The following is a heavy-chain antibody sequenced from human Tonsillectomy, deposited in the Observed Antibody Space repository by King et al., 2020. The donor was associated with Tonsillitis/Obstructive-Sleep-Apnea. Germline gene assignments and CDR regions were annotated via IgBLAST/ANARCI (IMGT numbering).Heavy chain of an antibody. D-gene: IGHD3-10*01. V-gene: IGHV4-59*08. CDR3: ARHGTVRGFMSY. CDR1: GGSISSYY. CDR2: IYYRGST. Sequence: QLQESGQGLEKPSETLSLTCTVSGGSISSYYWSWIRQPPGKGLEWIGYIYYRGSTNYNPSLKSRVTISVDTSKNPFSLKLSTVTAADTAVYYCARHGTVRGFMSYWGQGTLVTVSS. J-gene: IGHJ4*02.